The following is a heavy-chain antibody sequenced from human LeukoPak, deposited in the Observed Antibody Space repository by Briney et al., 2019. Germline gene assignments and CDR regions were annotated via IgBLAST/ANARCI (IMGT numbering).Heavy chain of an antibody. CDR1: GFTFSDYW. V-gene: IGHV3-74*01. CDR2: INTDGSIT. CDR3: ARDRGPRTGFMVREAYDY. Sequence: GGSLRLSCAASGFTFSDYWIHWVRHAPGKGLVWVSRINTDGSITNYADSVKGRFSISRDNAKNTLYLQMSSLRAEDTAVYYCARDRGPRTGFMVREAYDYWGQGTLVTVSS. D-gene: IGHD3-10*01. J-gene: IGHJ4*02.